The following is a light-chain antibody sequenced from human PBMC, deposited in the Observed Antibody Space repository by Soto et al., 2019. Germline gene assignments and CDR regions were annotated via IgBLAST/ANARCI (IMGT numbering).Light chain of an antibody. CDR3: QQYNNGTRT. CDR1: QSVSSN. J-gene: IGKJ1*01. V-gene: IGKV3-15*01. CDR2: GAS. Sequence: EIVMTQSPATLSVSPGERATLSCRASQSVSSNLAWYQQKPGQAPRLLIYGASTRATGIPARFSGSGSGTEFTLNISSLQSEDFAVYYCQQYNNGTRTFGQGTKVEIK.